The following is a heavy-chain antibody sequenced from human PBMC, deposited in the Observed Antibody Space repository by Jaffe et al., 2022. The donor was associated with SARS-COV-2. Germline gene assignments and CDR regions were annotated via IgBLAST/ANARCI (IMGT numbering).Heavy chain of an antibody. D-gene: IGHD4-4*01. Sequence: QVQLQESGPGLVKPSQTLSLTCTVSGGSISSGSYSWSWIRQPAGKGLEWIGHIYTSGSTKYNPSLTSRVTISVDTSKNQFSLKLISVTAADTAVYYCARGNYGNLFDYWGQGTLVTVSS. CDR1: GGSISSGSYS. CDR2: IYTSGST. V-gene: IGHV4-61*02. J-gene: IGHJ4*02. CDR3: ARGNYGNLFDY.